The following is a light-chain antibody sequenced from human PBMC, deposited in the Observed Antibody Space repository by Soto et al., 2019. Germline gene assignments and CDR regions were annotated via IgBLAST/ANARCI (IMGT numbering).Light chain of an antibody. V-gene: IGKV1-39*01. CDR3: QQTYTTLSIT. Sequence: DIQMTQSPSSLSGSVGDRVTITCRASENISRHLNWYQQKPGKAPKLLIYAASSLQNGVPSRFXGGGSGTDFTLTSSNLQPEDFATYYCQQTYTTLSITFGQGTRLESK. CDR1: ENISRH. CDR2: AAS. J-gene: IGKJ5*01.